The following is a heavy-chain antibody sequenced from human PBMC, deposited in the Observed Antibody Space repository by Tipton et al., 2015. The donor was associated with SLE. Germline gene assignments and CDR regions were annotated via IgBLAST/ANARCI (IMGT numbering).Heavy chain of an antibody. V-gene: IGHV3-9*01. Sequence: SLRLSCAASGFTFDDYAMHWVRQAPGKGLEWVSGISWNSGSIGYADSVKGRFTISRDNAKNSLYLQMNSLRAEDTAVYYCARAKEDIVVVPAAIPDYWGQGTLVTVSS. CDR1: GFTFDDYA. D-gene: IGHD2-2*01. CDR3: ARAKEDIVVVPAAIPDY. CDR2: ISWNSGSI. J-gene: IGHJ4*02.